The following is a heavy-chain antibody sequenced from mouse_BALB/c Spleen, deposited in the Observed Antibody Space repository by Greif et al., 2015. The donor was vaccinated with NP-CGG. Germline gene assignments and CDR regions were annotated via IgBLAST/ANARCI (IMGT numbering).Heavy chain of an antibody. CDR2: IYPSDSYT. J-gene: IGHJ3*01. CDR1: GYTFTSYW. V-gene: IGHV1-69*02. CDR3: TREAIYYGNYGSAWCAY. Sequence: SGAELVRPGASVKLSCKASGYTFTSYWINWVKQRPGQGLEWIGNIYPSDSYTNYNQKFKDKATLTVDKSSSTAYMQLSSPTSEDSAVYYCTREAIYYGNYGSAWCAYWGQGTLVTVSA. D-gene: IGHD2-1*01.